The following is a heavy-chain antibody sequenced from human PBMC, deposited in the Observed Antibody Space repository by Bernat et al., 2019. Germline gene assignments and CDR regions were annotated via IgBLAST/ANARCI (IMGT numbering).Heavy chain of an antibody. Sequence: EVQLLESGGGLVQPGGSLRLSCAASEFTFSSYDMTWVRQAPGKGLEWVSTISSSGGSTFYADSVKGRFTISRDNSKNTLYLQMNSLRAEDTAEYYCARKDPGTANLDYWGQGTLVTVSS. CDR1: EFTFSSYD. V-gene: IGHV3-23*01. J-gene: IGHJ4*02. CDR2: ISSSGGST. D-gene: IGHD1-1*01. CDR3: ARKDPGTANLDY.